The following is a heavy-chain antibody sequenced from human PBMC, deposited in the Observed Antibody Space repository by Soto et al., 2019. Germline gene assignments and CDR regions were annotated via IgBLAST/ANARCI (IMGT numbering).Heavy chain of an antibody. D-gene: IGHD3-3*01. CDR3: AKDRSTVFGVVTYYFDY. CDR1: GFTFSNSA. J-gene: IGHJ4*02. V-gene: IGHV3-30*18. Sequence: QVQLVESGGGVVQPGRSLRLSCAASGFTFSNSAMHWVRQTPDKGLEWVAFLSYDGSHNYYADSVKGRFTISRDNSKNTRYLQMNSLRVEDTAVYYCAKDRSTVFGVVTYYFDYWGQGTLVTVSS. CDR2: LSYDGSHN.